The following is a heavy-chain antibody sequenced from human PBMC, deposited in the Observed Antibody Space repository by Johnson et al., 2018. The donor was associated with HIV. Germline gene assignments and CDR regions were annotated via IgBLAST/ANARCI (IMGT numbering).Heavy chain of an antibody. J-gene: IGHJ3*02. CDR3: ARASDAFDI. CDR2: ISYDGSNK. Sequence: QVQLVESGGGVVQPGGSLRLSCAASGFTVSSNYMSWVRQAPGKGLEWVAVISYDGSNKYYADSVKGRFTISRDNSKNTLYLQMNSLRAEDTAVYYCARASDAFDIWGQVTMVTVSS. V-gene: IGHV3-30*03. CDR1: GFTVSSNY.